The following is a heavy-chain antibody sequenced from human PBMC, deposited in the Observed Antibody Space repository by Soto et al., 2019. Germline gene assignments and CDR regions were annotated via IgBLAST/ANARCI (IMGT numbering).Heavy chain of an antibody. CDR1: GYTFTSYG. J-gene: IGHJ4*02. CDR2: INAGNANT. V-gene: IGHV1-3*01. CDR3: AMPPFDYDSSGYYDY. D-gene: IGHD3-22*01. Sequence: ASVKVSCKGSGYTFTSYGITWVRQAPGQGLEWMGWINAGNANTKYSQKFQGRVTITRDTSASTAYMELSSLRSEDTAVYYCAMPPFDYDSSGYYDYWGQGSLVIVSS.